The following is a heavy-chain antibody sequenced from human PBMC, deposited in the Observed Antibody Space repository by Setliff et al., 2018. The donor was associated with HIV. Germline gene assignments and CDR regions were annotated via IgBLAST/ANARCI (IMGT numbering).Heavy chain of an antibody. CDR3: AKEGRTTSAFDV. CDR1: GFTFSSYG. D-gene: IGHD1-1*01. Sequence: GGSLRLSCAASGFTFSSYGMHWVRQAPGKGLEWVAVIWYDGSNKYYADSVKGRFTISRDNSKNSLYLQMNSLRFEDTALYYCAKEGRTTSAFDVWGQGTMVTVSS. CDR2: IWYDGSNK. J-gene: IGHJ3*01. V-gene: IGHV3-33*03.